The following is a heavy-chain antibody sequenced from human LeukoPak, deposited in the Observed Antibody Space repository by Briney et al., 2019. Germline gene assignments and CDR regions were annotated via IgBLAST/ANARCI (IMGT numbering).Heavy chain of an antibody. CDR3: ARDGNVDTARYFDY. Sequence: PGGSLRLSCTASGFTFSSYSMNWVRQAPGKGLEWVSSISSSSSYIHYADSVKGRFTISRDNAMNSLYLQMNSLRAEDTAVYYCARDGNVDTARYFDYWGQGTLVTVSS. V-gene: IGHV3-21*01. CDR2: ISSSSSYI. CDR1: GFTFSSYS. J-gene: IGHJ4*02. D-gene: IGHD5-18*01.